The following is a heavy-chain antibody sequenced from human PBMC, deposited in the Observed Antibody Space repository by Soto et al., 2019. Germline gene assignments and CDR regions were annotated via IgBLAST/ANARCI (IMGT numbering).Heavy chain of an antibody. V-gene: IGHV1-2*02. D-gene: IGHD1-26*01. CDR1: GYTFTGYY. CDR3: ARVDTEWVGATTYWFDP. Sequence: VQLVQSGAEVKKPGASVKVSCKASGYTFTGYYMHWVRQAPGQGLEWMGWINPNSGGTNYAQKFQGRVTMTRDTSISTAYMELSRLRSDDTAVYYCARVDTEWVGATTYWFDPWGQGTLVTVSS. CDR2: INPNSGGT. J-gene: IGHJ5*02.